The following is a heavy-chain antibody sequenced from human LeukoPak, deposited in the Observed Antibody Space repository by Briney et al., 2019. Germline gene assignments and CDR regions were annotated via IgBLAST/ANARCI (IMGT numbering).Heavy chain of an antibody. J-gene: IGHJ4*02. CDR2: ISAYNGNT. CDR1: GYTFTLHH. V-gene: IGHV1-18*04. D-gene: IGHD4-11*01. Sequence: GASVKVSCKASGYTFTLHHIHWVRQAPGQGLEWMGWISAYNGNTNYAQKLQGRVTMTTDTSTSTAYMELRSLRSDDTAVYYCARGYSNYWFYFDYWGQGTLVTVSS. CDR3: ARGYSNYWFYFDY.